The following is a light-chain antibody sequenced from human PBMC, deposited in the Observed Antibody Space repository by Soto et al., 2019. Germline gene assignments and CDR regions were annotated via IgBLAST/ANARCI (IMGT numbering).Light chain of an antibody. CDR1: QSISSW. Sequence: DIQMTQSPSTLSASVGDRVTITCRASQSISSWLAWYQQKPGKAPKLLIYKASTLESGVPSRFSGSGSGTEFTLTFSSLQPDDFASYYCQQYNNYPYTFGQGTNLEIK. V-gene: IGKV1-5*03. J-gene: IGKJ2*01. CDR3: QQYNNYPYT. CDR2: KAS.